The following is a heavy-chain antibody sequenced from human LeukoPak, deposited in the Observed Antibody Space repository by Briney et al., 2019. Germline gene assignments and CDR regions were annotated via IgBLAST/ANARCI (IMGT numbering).Heavy chain of an antibody. CDR2: INSDGSST. CDR1: GFTFSSYW. Sequence: PGGSLRLSCAASGFTFSSYWMHWVRQAPGKGLVWVSRINSDGSSTSYADSVKGRFTISRGNAKNTLYLQMNSLRAEDTAVHYCARDLWAVPAAILYNWFDPWGQGTLVTVSS. V-gene: IGHV3-74*01. J-gene: IGHJ5*02. CDR3: ARDLWAVPAAILYNWFDP. D-gene: IGHD2-2*02.